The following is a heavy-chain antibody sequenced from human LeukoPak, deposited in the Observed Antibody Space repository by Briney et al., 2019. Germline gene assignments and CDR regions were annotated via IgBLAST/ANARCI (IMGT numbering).Heavy chain of an antibody. CDR3: ARVKPVPTVSFDP. CDR2: INPNSLIP. Sequence: ASVKVSCKASGYTLSDYDINWVRQAPGQGLEYMGWINPNSLIPGYARKFRGRVTLTMDTSIGTAYMELSGLTFDDTAIYYCARVKPVPTVSFDPWGQGTLVTVSS. D-gene: IGHD4-17*01. CDR1: GYTLSDYD. J-gene: IGHJ5*02. V-gene: IGHV1-8*01.